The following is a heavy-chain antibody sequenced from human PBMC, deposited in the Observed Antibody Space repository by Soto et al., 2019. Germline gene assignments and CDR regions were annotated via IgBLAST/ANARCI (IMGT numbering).Heavy chain of an antibody. D-gene: IGHD2-8*02. CDR1: SGSISSYY. V-gene: IGHV4-59*03. Sequence: SETLSLTCTVSSGSISSYYWSWIRQPPGRGLEWIGYIHYTGSTYSNPSLESRVTISIEPSRNQCSLRLRSLTAADTAVNYCAAADHLTGGSYKEINWFNRWGPRPRVTVAS. CDR2: IHYTGST. J-gene: IGHJ5*02. CDR3: AAADHLTGGSYKEINWFNR.